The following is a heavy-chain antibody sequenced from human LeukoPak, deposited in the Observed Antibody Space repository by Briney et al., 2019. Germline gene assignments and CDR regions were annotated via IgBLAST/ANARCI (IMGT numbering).Heavy chain of an antibody. CDR2: SSSDGTKE. J-gene: IGHJ6*02. CDR3: ARDDLYSSSWYPEITYGMDV. D-gene: IGHD6-13*01. V-gene: IGHV3-30*03. CDR1: GFSFNSYG. Sequence: GMSLRLSCAASGFSFNSYGMHWVRQAPGTGLEWVAVSSSDGTKEDYADSVKGRFTISRDNSKNTLYLQLRSLRAEDTAVYYCARDDLYSSSWYPEITYGMDVWGQGTTVTVSS.